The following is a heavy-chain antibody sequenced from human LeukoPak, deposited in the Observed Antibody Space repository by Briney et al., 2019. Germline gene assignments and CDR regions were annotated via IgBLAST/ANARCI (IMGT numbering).Heavy chain of an antibody. V-gene: IGHV4-39*07. CDR3: ARDRPFGV. J-gene: IGHJ4*02. CDR1: GGSISSSSYY. D-gene: IGHD3-10*01. CDR2: IYYSGST. Sequence: SETLSLTCTVSGGSISSSSYYWGWIRQPPGKGLEWIGSIYYSGSTYYNPSLKSRVTISGDTSKNQFYLKLRFVTAADTAMYYCARDRPFGVWGQGTQVTVSS.